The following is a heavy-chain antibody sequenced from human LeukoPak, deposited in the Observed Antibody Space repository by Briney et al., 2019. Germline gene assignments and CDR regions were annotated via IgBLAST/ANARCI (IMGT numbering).Heavy chain of an antibody. J-gene: IGHJ4*02. Sequence: GGSLRLSGAASGFTVSNNYMSWVRQAPGKGLEWVSVIYSGGSTYYADSVKGRFTISRDNSKNTLYLQMDSLRAEDTAVYYCARVGPGGYYDSSGYLDYWGQGTLVTVSS. CDR2: IYSGGST. V-gene: IGHV3-66*01. CDR3: ARVGPGGYYDSSGYLDY. D-gene: IGHD3-22*01. CDR1: GFTVSNNY.